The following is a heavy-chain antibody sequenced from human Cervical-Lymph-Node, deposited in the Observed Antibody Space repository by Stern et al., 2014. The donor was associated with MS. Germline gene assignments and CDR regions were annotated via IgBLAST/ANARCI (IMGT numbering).Heavy chain of an antibody. V-gene: IGHV5-51*01. J-gene: IGHJ4*02. CDR3: ATSTGYFLLEYYFDY. Sequence: VQLLQSGAEVKKPGESLKISCQGSGYSFTSSWIGWVRQMPGKGLEWMGIIYPGDSDTRYNPSFQGQVTISADKSVSTAYLQWSGLKASDTAMYYCATSTGYFLLEYYFDYWGQGTLVTVSS. CDR2: IYPGDSDT. D-gene: IGHD2-8*02. CDR1: GYSFTSSW.